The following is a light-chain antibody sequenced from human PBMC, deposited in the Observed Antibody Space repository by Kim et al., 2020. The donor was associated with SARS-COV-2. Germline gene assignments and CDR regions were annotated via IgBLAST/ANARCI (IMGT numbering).Light chain of an antibody. CDR2: KAS. V-gene: IGKV1-5*03. Sequence: DVQMTQSPSTLSAFVGDRVTITCRASQSISDWLAWYQQKPGKAPKLLIYKASSLESGVPSRFSGSGSGTEFTLTISSLQPDDFATYYCQQSNSSPLTFGRDQGGYQT. CDR1: QSISDW. CDR3: QQSNSSPLT. J-gene: IGKJ4*01.